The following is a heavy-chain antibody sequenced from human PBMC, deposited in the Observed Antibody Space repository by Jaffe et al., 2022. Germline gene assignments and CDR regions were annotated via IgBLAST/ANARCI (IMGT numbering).Heavy chain of an antibody. V-gene: IGHV3-9*01. CDR3: VKDKHPLEWIGKWEIDK. D-gene: IGHD3-3*01. CDR1: GFSFDDYA. Sequence: EVQLVESGGGLVQPGRSLRLSCAASGFSFDDYAMYWVRQAPGRGLEWVSGISWNSASIGYADSVKGRFTIARDNARNSLYLEMNNVRPDDTAFYYCVKDKHPLEWIGKWEIDKWGQGTLVTVSS. CDR2: ISWNSASI. J-gene: IGHJ4*02.